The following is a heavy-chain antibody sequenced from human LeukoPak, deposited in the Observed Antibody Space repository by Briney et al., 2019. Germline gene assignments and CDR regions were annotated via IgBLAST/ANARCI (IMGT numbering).Heavy chain of an antibody. Sequence: VRQAPGXXXEGVAVISYDGSNKYYGDSVKGGFTISGDNSKNTLYLQMNTLRAEDTAVYYCAKYSSGYIDYWGQGTLVTVSS. J-gene: IGHJ4*02. CDR3: AKYSSGYIDY. CDR2: ISYDGSNK. V-gene: IGHV3-30*18. D-gene: IGHD6-19*01.